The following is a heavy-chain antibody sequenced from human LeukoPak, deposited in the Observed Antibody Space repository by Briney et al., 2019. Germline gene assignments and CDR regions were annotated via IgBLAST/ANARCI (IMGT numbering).Heavy chain of an antibody. CDR1: GGTFSSYA. V-gene: IGHV1-2*02. CDR3: ASCGRALYDYVWGGYGYSVSPYQHPMDV. D-gene: IGHD3-16*01. Sequence: ASVKVSCKASGGTFSSYAISWVRQAPGQGLEWMGWINPKSGGTNYAQNLQGRVTMTRDTSISTAYMELSRLRSDDTAVYYCASCGRALYDYVWGGYGYSVSPYQHPMDVWGEGTTVTVSS. CDR2: INPKSGGT. J-gene: IGHJ6*01.